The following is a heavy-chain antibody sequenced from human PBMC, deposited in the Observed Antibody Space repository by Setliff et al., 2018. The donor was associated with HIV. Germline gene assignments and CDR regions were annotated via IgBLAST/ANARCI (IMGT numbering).Heavy chain of an antibody. J-gene: IGHJ4*02. CDR2: IKGDGSKT. CDR1: GFTFGSYW. Sequence: PEGSLRLSCAASGFTFGSYWMSWVRQAPGQGLEYVAHIKGDGSKTKYVDSVRGRFTISRDNAKKSLYLQMNSLRAEDTAVYYCVSTPGVFYFDFWGQGTPVTVSS. CDR3: VSTPGVFYFDF. D-gene: IGHD2-15*01. V-gene: IGHV3-7*03.